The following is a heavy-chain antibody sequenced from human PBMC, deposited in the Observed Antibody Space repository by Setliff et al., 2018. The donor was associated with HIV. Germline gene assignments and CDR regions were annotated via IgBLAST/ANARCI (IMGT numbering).Heavy chain of an antibody. D-gene: IGHD6-6*01. CDR2: IYHSGDT. Sequence: SETLSLTCAVSGYSISSGYYWGWIRQPPGKGLEWIVNIYHSGDTHYNPSLKSRVTISVDTPKNQFSLKLSSVTAADTAVYYCARDPAPSSSASYFQHWGQGTPVTVSS. CDR1: GYSISSGYY. V-gene: IGHV4-38-2*02. J-gene: IGHJ1*01. CDR3: ARDPAPSSSASYFQH.